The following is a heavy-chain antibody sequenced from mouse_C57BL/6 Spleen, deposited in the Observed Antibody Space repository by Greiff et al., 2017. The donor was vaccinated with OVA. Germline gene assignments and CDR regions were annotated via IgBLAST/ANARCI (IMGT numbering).Heavy chain of an antibody. CDR3: ARLLGYFDY. J-gene: IGHJ2*01. CDR1: GYTFTSYW. CDR2: IYPSDSET. V-gene: IGHV1-61*01. D-gene: IGHD3-1*01. Sequence: VQLQQPGAELVRPGSSVKLSCKASGYTFTSYWMDWVKQRPGQGLDWIGNIYPSDSETHYNQKFKDKATLTVDKSSSTAYRQLSSLTSEDSAVYYCARLLGYFDYWGQGTTLTVSS.